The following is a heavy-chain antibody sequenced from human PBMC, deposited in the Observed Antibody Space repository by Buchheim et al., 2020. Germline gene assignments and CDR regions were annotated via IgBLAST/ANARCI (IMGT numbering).Heavy chain of an antibody. V-gene: IGHV3-23*01. CDR2: ISGSGGST. CDR3: AKSFSGSYYPRSWGMDV. CDR1: GFTFSSYA. Sequence: EVQLLESGGGLVQPGGSLRLSCAASGFTFSSYAMSWVRQAPGKGLEWVSAISGSGGSTYYADSVKGRFTLSRDNSKNTLYLQMNSLRAEDTAVYYCAKSFSGSYYPRSWGMDVWGQGTT. D-gene: IGHD1-26*01. J-gene: IGHJ6*02.